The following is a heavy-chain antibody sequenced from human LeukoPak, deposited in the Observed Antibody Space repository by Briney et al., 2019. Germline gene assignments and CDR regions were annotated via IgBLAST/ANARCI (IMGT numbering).Heavy chain of an antibody. CDR2: INHSGST. Sequence: SGTPNLPCAVYGESFRGYYWSRIREPPGQGLERKREINHSGSTNYKPSLKSRVTISVDTSKNQFSLKLSSVTAADTAVYYCARGPSYYGGNSVRAFDIWGQGTMVTVSS. CDR3: ARGPSYYGGNSVRAFDI. J-gene: IGHJ3*02. CDR1: GESFRGYY. V-gene: IGHV4-34*01. D-gene: IGHD4-23*01.